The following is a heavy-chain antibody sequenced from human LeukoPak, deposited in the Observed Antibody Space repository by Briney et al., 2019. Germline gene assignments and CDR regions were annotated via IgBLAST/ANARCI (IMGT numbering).Heavy chain of an antibody. J-gene: IGHJ3*02. V-gene: IGHV4-59*01. Sequence: PSETLSLTCNVSGASISSFYWNWIRQPPGKGLEWIGYIYYSGSTNYNPSLKSRVTISVDTSKNQFSLKLSSVTAADTAVYYCARHVVGATGAFDIWGQGTMVTVSS. CDR2: IYYSGST. CDR1: GASISSFY. D-gene: IGHD1-26*01. CDR3: ARHVVGATGAFDI.